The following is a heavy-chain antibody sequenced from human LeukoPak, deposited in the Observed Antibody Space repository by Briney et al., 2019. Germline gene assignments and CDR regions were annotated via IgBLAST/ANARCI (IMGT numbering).Heavy chain of an antibody. D-gene: IGHD3-22*01. CDR1: GGSISSYY. V-gene: IGHV4-59*05. Sequence: SETLSLICTVSGGSISSYYWSWIRQPPGKGLEWIGSIYYSGSTYYNPSLKSRVTISVDTSKNQFSLKLSSVTAADTAVYYCARSEMNYYDSSGHYFDYWGQGTLVTVSS. CDR3: ARSEMNYYDSSGHYFDY. J-gene: IGHJ4*02. CDR2: IYYSGST.